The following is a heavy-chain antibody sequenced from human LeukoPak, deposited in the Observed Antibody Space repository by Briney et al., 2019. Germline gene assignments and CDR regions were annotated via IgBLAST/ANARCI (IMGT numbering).Heavy chain of an antibody. D-gene: IGHD2-2*02. Sequence: GESLKISCKGSGYSFTSYWIGWVRQMPGKGLEWMGIIYPGDSDTRYSPSFQGQVTISADKSISTAYLQWSSLKASDTAMYYCARGRYCSSTSCYTGEWRENPYYFDYWGQGTLVTVSS. CDR3: ARGRYCSSTSCYTGEWRENPYYFDY. CDR1: GYSFTSYW. V-gene: IGHV5-51*01. J-gene: IGHJ4*02. CDR2: IYPGDSDT.